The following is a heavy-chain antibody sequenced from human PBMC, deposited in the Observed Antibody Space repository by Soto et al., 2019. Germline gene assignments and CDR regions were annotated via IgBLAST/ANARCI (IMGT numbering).Heavy chain of an antibody. V-gene: IGHV3-33*01. CDR3: ARDPGYDFWSGYYVPGIDY. CDR2: IWYDGSNK. J-gene: IGHJ4*02. D-gene: IGHD3-3*01. CDR1: GFTFSSYG. Sequence: VQLVESGGGVVQPGRSLRLSCAASGFTFSSYGMHWVRQAPGKGLEWVAVIWYDGSNKYYADSVKGRFTISRDNSKNTLYLQMNSLRAEDTAVYYCARDPGYDFWSGYYVPGIDYWGQGTLVTVSS.